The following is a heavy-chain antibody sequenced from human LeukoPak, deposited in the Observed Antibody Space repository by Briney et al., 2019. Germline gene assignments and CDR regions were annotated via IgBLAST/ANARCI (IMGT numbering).Heavy chain of an antibody. Sequence: ASVKVSCKASGYIFTNYYIHWVRQAPGQSLEWMGVINPSGGSTNYAQKFQGRVTMTRDMSTSTAYMELSSLRAEDTALYYCAKDISDVGYSGYDYTGNFDYWGQGTLVTVSS. J-gene: IGHJ4*02. CDR2: INPSGGST. V-gene: IGHV1-46*01. D-gene: IGHD5-12*01. CDR1: GYIFTNYY. CDR3: AKDISDVGYSGYDYTGNFDY.